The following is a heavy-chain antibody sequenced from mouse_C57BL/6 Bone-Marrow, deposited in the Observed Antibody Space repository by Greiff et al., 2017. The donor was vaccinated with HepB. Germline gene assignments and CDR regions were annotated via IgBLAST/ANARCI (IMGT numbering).Heavy chain of an antibody. CDR2: IHPNSGST. V-gene: IGHV1-64*01. J-gene: IGHJ2*01. CDR1: GYTFTSYW. Sequence: QVQLQQPGAELVKPGASVKLSCKASGYTFTSYWMHWVKQRPGQGLEWIGMIHPNSGSTNYNEKLKSKATLTVDKSSSTAYMQLSSLTSEDSAVYYCARFYPAYFDYWGQGTTLTVSS. CDR3: ARFYPAYFDY.